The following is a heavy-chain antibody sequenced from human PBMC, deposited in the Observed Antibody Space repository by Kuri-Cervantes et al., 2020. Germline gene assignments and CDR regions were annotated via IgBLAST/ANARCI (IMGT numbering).Heavy chain of an antibody. Sequence: GGSLRLSCAASGFTFSNAWMSWVRQAPGKGLEWVGRIKSKTDGGTTDYAAPVKGRFTISRDNSKNTLYLQMNSLRAEDTAVYYCARDPLRPSNNIFSFYMDVWGKGTTVTVSS. CDR2: IKSKTDGGTT. CDR1: GFTFSNAW. J-gene: IGHJ6*03. CDR3: ARDPLRPSNNIFSFYMDV. D-gene: IGHD3-3*02. V-gene: IGHV3-15*01.